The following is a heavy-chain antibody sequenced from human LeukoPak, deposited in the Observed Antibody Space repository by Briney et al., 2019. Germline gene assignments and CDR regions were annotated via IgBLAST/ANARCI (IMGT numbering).Heavy chain of an antibody. V-gene: IGHV3-48*01. CDR3: AKDHWQWPSHNWFDP. CDR2: NSSSSTTI. CDR1: GFTFSSYS. Sequence: GGSLRLSCAASGFTFSSYSMNWVRQAPGKGLEWVSYNSSSSTTIYYADSVKGRFTISRDNSKKTLYLQMNSLRAEDTAVYYCAKDHWQWPSHNWFDPWGQGTLVTVSS. D-gene: IGHD6-19*01. J-gene: IGHJ5*02.